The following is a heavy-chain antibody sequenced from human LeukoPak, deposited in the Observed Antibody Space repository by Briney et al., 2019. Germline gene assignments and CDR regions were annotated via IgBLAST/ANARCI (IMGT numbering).Heavy chain of an antibody. Sequence: PSETLSLTCTVSGGSVSSGSYYWSWIRQPPGKGLEWIGYIYYSGSTNYNPSLKSRVTISVDTSKNQFSLKLSSVTAADTAVYYCARDPGGYECDYWGQGTLVTVSS. CDR2: IYYSGST. CDR1: GGSVSSGSYY. D-gene: IGHD5-12*01. J-gene: IGHJ4*02. CDR3: ARDPGGYECDY. V-gene: IGHV4-61*01.